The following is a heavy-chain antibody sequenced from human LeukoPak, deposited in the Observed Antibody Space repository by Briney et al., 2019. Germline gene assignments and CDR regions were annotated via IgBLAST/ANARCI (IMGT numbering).Heavy chain of an antibody. V-gene: IGHV3-43*02. CDR2: VSGYGAIT. J-gene: IGHJ6*02. D-gene: IGHD6-13*01. CDR1: GFTFNDYA. CDR3: AKAAAAGTSPDGDYYYGIDV. Sequence: PAGSLRLSCAASGFTFNDYAMHWVRHAPGPGLEWVSLVSGYGAITYYAPSVKGRSTISRDNSKNSLYLKMNSLRTEDTALYYCAKAAAAGTSPDGDYYYGIDVWGQGTTVTVSS.